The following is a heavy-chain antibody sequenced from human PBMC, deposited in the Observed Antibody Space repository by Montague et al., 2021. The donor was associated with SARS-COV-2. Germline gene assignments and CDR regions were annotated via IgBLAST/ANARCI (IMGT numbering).Heavy chain of an antibody. Sequence: SETLSLTCTVSGGSISSSSYYWGWIRQPPGKGLEWIGGIYYSGSTYYNPSLKSRVTISVDTSKNQFSLKLSSVTAADTAVYYCAGLGSPRITIFGVVTHNWFDPWGQGTLVTVSS. D-gene: IGHD3-3*01. CDR1: GGSISSSSYY. V-gene: IGHV4-39*01. CDR3: AGLGSPRITIFGVVTHNWFDP. J-gene: IGHJ5*02. CDR2: IYYSGST.